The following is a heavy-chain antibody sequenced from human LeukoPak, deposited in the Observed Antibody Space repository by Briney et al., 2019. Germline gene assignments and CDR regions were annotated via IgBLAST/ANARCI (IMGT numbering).Heavy chain of an antibody. CDR1: GYTFTSYG. J-gene: IGHJ6*02. D-gene: IGHD3-9*01. CDR3: ARVRETYYDILSPAYYYYGMDV. CDR2: ISAYNGNT. V-gene: IGHV1-18*01. Sequence: ASVNVSCKASGYTFTSYGISWVRQAPGQGLEWMGWISAYNGNTNYAQKLQGRVTMTTDTSTSTAYMELRSLRSDDTAVYYCARVRETYYDILSPAYYYYGMDVWGQGTTVTVSS.